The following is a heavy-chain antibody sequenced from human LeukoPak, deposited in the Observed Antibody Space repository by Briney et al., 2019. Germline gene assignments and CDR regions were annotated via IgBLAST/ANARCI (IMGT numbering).Heavy chain of an antibody. J-gene: IGHJ5*02. CDR1: GGTFSSYA. CDR2: IIPIFGTA. CDR3: ARSAYSNYAWFDP. Sequence: SVKVSCKASGGTFSSYAISWVRQAPGQGLEWMGGIIPIFGTANYAQKFQGRVTITADESTSTAYMELSSLRSEDTAVYYCARSAYSNYAWFDPWGQGTLVTVSS. D-gene: IGHD4-11*01. V-gene: IGHV1-69*13.